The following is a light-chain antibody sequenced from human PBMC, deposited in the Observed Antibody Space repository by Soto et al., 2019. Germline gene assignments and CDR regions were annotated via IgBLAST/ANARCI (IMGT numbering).Light chain of an antibody. Sequence: EIVLTQSPGTLSLSPGEIATLSCRASQSVSSSYLAWYQQKPGQAPRLLIYAASSRATGIPDRFSGSGSGTDFTLTISKLEPEDFAVYYCHQCLSSRTFGQGTKVDIK. J-gene: IGKJ1*01. CDR2: AAS. V-gene: IGKV3-20*01. CDR3: HQCLSSRT. CDR1: QSVSSSY.